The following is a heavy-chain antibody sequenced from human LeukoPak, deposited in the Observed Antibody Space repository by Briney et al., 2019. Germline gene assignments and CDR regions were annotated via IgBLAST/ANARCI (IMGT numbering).Heavy chain of an antibody. V-gene: IGHV1-69*05. CDR2: IIPIFGTA. D-gene: IGHD6-13*01. CDR3: ARSSSSSTPYYYYYYVDV. Sequence: LEWMGGIIPIFGTANYAQKFQGRVTITTDESTSTAYMELSSLRSEDTAVYYCARSSSSSTPYYYYYYVDVWGKGTTVAVSS. J-gene: IGHJ6*03.